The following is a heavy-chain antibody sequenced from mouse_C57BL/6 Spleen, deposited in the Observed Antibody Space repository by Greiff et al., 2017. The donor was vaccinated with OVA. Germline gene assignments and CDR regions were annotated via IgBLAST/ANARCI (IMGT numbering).Heavy chain of an antibody. CDR2: IDPEDGET. Sequence: EVQLQESGAELVKPGASVKLSCTASGFNITGYYMHWVKQRTEQGLEWIGRIDPEDGETKYAPKFQGKATITADTSSNPAYLQLRSLTSEDTAVYYCARHYGGGYWYFDVWGTGTTVTVSS. J-gene: IGHJ1*03. D-gene: IGHD1-1*02. CDR3: ARHYGGGYWYFDV. V-gene: IGHV14-2*01. CDR1: GFNITGYY.